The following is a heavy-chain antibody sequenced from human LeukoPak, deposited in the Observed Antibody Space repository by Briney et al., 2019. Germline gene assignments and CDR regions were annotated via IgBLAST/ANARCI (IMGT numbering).Heavy chain of an antibody. CDR2: IYSDGSST. J-gene: IGHJ4*02. CDR1: GFTFSSYW. V-gene: IGHV3-74*01. D-gene: IGHD3-10*01. Sequence: TGGSLRLSCAASGFTFSSYWMHWVRQAPGKGLVWVSLIYSDGSSTNYADSVKGRFTISRDNAKNTLYLQMNSLRAEDTAVYYCARDRSSLGLWFGELRNWGQGTLVTVSS. CDR3: ARDRSSLGLWFGELRN.